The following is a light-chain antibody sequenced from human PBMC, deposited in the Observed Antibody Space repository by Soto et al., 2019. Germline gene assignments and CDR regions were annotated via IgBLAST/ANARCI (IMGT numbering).Light chain of an antibody. CDR1: LSVTSY. CDR2: DAS. Sequence: EIVLTQSPATLSLSPGERATLSCRASLSVTSYLAWYQQKPGQAPRLLIYDASTRATGIPPRFSGSGSGTDFTLTISSLEPEDFAVYYCQQRKTWPPRITFGPGTKLEIK. J-gene: IGKJ3*01. CDR3: QQRKTWPPRIT. V-gene: IGKV3-11*01.